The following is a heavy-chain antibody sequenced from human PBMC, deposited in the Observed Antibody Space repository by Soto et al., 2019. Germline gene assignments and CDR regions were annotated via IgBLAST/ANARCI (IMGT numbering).Heavy chain of an antibody. CDR1: GGSFSGYY. D-gene: IGHD1-26*01. V-gene: IGHV4-34*01. CDR2: IYHSGST. CDR3: ARVSGSYYYGMDV. Sequence: ETLSLTCAVYGGSFSGYYWSWIRQPPGKGLEWIGEIYHSGSTNYNPSLKSRVTISVDKSKNQFSLKLSSVTAADTAVYYCARVSGSYYYGMDVWGQGTTVTVSS. J-gene: IGHJ6*02.